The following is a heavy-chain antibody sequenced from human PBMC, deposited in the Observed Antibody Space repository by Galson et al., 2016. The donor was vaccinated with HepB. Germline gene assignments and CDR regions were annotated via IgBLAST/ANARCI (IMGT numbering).Heavy chain of an antibody. D-gene: IGHD2-21*01. J-gene: IGHJ3*02. V-gene: IGHV4-39*01. CDR2: VYYSGTA. Sequence: ETLSLTCTASSGSISSSRYYWGWIRQPPGEGLEWIGSVYYSGTAYYDPSLKSRVSISVDTSKNQFSLRLSSVTAGDTAVYFCASHCGGDCYNNLADAFDIWGRGTMVTVSS. CDR1: SGSISSSRYY. CDR3: ASHCGGDCYNNLADAFDI.